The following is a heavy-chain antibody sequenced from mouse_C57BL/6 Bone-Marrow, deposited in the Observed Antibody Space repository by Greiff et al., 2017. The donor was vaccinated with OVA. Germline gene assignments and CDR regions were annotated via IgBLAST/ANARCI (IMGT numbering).Heavy chain of an antibody. CDR3: ATVRYYAMDY. Sequence: QVQPQQSGAGLARPGASVKMSRKASGHTFTSYTLHWVKQRPGQGLEWIGYINPSRGYTKYNQKFKDKATLTANTYSSTAYMQLSSLTSDNSAVYYCATVRYYAMDYWGQGTSVTVSS. V-gene: IGHV1-4*01. CDR2: INPSRGYT. J-gene: IGHJ4*01. CDR1: GHTFTSYT. D-gene: IGHD2-13*01.